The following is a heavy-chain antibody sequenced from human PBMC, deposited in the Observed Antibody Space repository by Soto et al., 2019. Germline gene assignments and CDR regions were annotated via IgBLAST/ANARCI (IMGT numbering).Heavy chain of an antibody. CDR1: GGSFSGYY. CDR2: INHSGST. J-gene: IGHJ6*02. Sequence: SETLSLTCAVYGGSFSGYYWSWIRQPPGKGLEWMGEINHSGSTNYNPSLKSRVTISVDTSKNQFSLKLSSVTAADTAVYYCARGGSYDFWSGYLNSYSYYHGMDVWGQGTTVTVSS. V-gene: IGHV4-34*01. D-gene: IGHD3-3*01. CDR3: ARGGSYDFWSGYLNSYSYYHGMDV.